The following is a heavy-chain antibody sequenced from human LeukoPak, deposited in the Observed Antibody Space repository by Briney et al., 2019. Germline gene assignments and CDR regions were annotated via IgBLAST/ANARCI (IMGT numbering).Heavy chain of an antibody. V-gene: IGHV1-2*06. J-gene: IGHJ4*02. D-gene: IGHD3-10*01. CDR3: ARGGTEASSGDY. CDR2: INPNSGGT. Sequence: WASVKVSCKASGYTFTAYFMHWVRQAPGQGLEWMGRINPNSGGTNYAQKFQGRVTMTRDTSITTAYMDLSRLTYDDTAVYYCARGGTEASSGDYWGQGTLVTVSS. CDR1: GYTFTAYF.